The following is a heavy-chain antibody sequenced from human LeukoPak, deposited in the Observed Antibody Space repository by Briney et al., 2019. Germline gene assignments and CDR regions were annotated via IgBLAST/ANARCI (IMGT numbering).Heavy chain of an antibody. D-gene: IGHD5-12*01. J-gene: IGHJ4*02. CDR2: ISGSGGST. CDR1: GFTFSNYA. V-gene: IGHV3-23*01. Sequence: GGSLRLSCAVSGFTFSNYAMSWVRQAPGKGLEWVSVISGSGGSTYYADSVKGRFTISRDNSKDTLYLQMNSLRAEDTAVYYCARSQGIVATIMDYWGQGTLVTVSS. CDR3: ARSQGIVATIMDY.